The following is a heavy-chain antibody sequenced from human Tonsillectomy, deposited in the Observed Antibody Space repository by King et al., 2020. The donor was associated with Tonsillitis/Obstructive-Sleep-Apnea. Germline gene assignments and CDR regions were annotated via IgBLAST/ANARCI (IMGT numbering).Heavy chain of an antibody. D-gene: IGHD2-2*02. CDR1: GFTFSSYE. CDR3: ASWQLLYSSYYMDV. V-gene: IGHV3-48*03. J-gene: IGHJ6*03. CDR2: ISSSGSTI. Sequence: VQLVESGGGLVQPGGSLRLSCAASGFTFSSYEMNWVRQAPGKGLEWFSYISSSGSTIYYADSVKGRFTISRDNAKNSLYLQMNSLRAEDTAVYYCASWQLLYSSYYMDVWGKGTTVTVSS.